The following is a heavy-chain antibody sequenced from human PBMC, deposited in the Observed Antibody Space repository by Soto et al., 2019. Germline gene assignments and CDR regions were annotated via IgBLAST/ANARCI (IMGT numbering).Heavy chain of an antibody. CDR3: ARSECSGGSCYGELYFDY. CDR2: IYSGGST. J-gene: IGHJ4*02. V-gene: IGHV3-66*01. Sequence: GGSLRLSCAASGFTVSSNYMSWVRQAPGKGLEWVSVIYSGGSTYYADSVKGRFTISRDNSKNTLYLQMNSLRAEDTAVYYCARSECSGGSCYGELYFDYWGQGTLVTVSS. CDR1: GFTVSSNY. D-gene: IGHD2-15*01.